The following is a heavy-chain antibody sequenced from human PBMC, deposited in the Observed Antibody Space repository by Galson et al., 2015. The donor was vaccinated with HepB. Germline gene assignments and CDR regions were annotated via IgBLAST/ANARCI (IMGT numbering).Heavy chain of an antibody. Sequence: SLRLSCAASGFTVSSNYMSWVRQAPGKGLEWVSVIYSGGSTYYADSVKGRFTISRDNSKNTLYLQMNSLRAEDTAVYYCARDVGSGSYADAFDIWGQGTMVTVSS. J-gene: IGHJ3*02. CDR3: ARDVGSGSYADAFDI. CDR2: IYSGGST. D-gene: IGHD1-26*01. CDR1: GFTVSSNY. V-gene: IGHV3-53*01.